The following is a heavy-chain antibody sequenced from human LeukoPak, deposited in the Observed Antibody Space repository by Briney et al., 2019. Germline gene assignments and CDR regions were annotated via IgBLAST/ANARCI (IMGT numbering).Heavy chain of an antibody. Sequence: ASVKVSCKASGYALTCLDINWVRQATGQGLEWMGWMNPNSGYTGSAQKFQGRLTMTRDTSISTAYMELTSLTSEDTAMYYCARVAGSADYWGQGTLVTVSS. J-gene: IGHJ4*02. CDR3: ARVAGSADY. CDR2: MNPNSGYT. CDR1: GYALTCLD. D-gene: IGHD6-19*01. V-gene: IGHV1-8*01.